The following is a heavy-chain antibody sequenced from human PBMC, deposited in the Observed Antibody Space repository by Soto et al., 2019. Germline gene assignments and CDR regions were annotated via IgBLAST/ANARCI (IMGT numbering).Heavy chain of an antibody. CDR2: IYYSGST. CDR1: GGSVSSGSYY. V-gene: IGHV4-61*01. CDR3: AREAIQLWSGIFDY. J-gene: IGHJ4*02. D-gene: IGHD5-18*01. Sequence: TSETLSLTCTVSGGSVSSGSYYWSWIRQPPGKGLEWIGYIYYSGSTYYNPSLKSRVTISVDTSKNQFSLKLSSVTAADTAVYYCAREAIQLWSGIFDYWGQGTLVTVSS.